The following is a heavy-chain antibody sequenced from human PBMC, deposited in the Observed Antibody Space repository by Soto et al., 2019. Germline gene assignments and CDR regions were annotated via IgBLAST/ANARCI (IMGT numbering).Heavy chain of an antibody. Sequence: PGGSLRLSCAASGFSSSTYDMNWVRQAPGKGLEWVSYISGGSSRIFYADSVKGRFTISRDNAKNSLYLQMNSLRDEDTGVYYCARVIYGGWSTIKDYYYYAMDVWGQGTTVTVSS. CDR1: GFSSSTYD. D-gene: IGHD5-12*01. CDR3: ARVIYGGWSTIKDYYYYAMDV. J-gene: IGHJ6*02. V-gene: IGHV3-48*02. CDR2: ISGGSSRI.